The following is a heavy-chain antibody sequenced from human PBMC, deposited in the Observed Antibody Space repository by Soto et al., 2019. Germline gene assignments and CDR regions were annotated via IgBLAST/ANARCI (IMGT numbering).Heavy chain of an antibody. CDR3: TKVRYCSSGTCYLSGLDV. D-gene: IGHD2-2*01. Sequence: LRLSCAASGFTFANYGMNWVRQAPGKGPEWVSGISSASGRSYYAASVKGRFTIARDNSGNKLYLQMNSLRAEDSAVYYCTKVRYCSSGTCYLSGLDVWGQGTTVTVSS. J-gene: IGHJ6*02. CDR1: GFTFANYG. V-gene: IGHV3-23*01. CDR2: ISSASGRS.